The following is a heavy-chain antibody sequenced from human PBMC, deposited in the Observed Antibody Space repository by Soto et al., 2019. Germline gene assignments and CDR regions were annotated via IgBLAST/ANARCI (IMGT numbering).Heavy chain of an antibody. CDR2: IYYSGST. Sequence: PSETLSLTCTVSGDSISSSRYYWGWIRQPPGKGLEWIGSIYYSGSTYYNPSLKSRVTISVDTSKNQFSLKLSSVTAADTAVYYCARADGLYDYVWGSYRYPNPFDYWGQGTLVTVSS. J-gene: IGHJ4*02. V-gene: IGHV4-39*07. CDR3: ARADGLYDYVWGSYRYPNPFDY. CDR1: GDSISSSRYY. D-gene: IGHD3-16*02.